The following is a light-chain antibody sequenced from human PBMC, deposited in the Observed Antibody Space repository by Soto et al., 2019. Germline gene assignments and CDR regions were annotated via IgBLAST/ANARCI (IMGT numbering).Light chain of an antibody. CDR3: QQYNNFSGGYT. V-gene: IGKV1-5*01. Sequence: DIQMTQSPSTLSASVGDRVTITCRASQSISTWVAWYQQKPGKAPKLLMFDASSLETGVPSRFSGRGSGTEFTLTISSLQPDDFATYYCQQYNNFSGGYTFGQGTKVDIK. J-gene: IGKJ2*01. CDR1: QSISTW. CDR2: DAS.